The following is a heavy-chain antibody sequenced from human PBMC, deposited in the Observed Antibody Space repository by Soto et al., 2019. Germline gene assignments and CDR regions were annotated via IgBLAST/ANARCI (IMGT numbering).Heavy chain of an antibody. CDR1: GYTFTGYY. J-gene: IGHJ4*02. CDR2: IYPGDSDT. D-gene: IGHD4-17*01. CDR3: ARQDGDGLFYFDY. Sequence: ASVKVSCKASGYTFTGYYMHWVRQAPGQGLEWMGIIYPGDSDTRYSPSFQGQVTISADKSISTAYLQWSSLRASDTAIYYCARQDGDGLFYFDYWGQGTPVTVSS. V-gene: IGHV5-51*01.